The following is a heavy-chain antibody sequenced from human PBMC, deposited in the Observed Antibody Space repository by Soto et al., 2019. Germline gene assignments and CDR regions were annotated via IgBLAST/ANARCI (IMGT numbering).Heavy chain of an antibody. CDR2: ISYSGST. V-gene: IGHV4-39*01. J-gene: IGHJ2*01. Sequence: QLQLQESGPGLVKPSETLSLTCTVSGGSISSSSYYWVWIRQPPGKGLERIGSISYSGSTYYNPSLKSRVTISVDTTKNQFSLKLSSVTAADTAVYYCARHGVAVAGNYWYFDLWGRGTLVTVSS. D-gene: IGHD6-19*01. CDR1: GGSISSSSYY. CDR3: ARHGVAVAGNYWYFDL.